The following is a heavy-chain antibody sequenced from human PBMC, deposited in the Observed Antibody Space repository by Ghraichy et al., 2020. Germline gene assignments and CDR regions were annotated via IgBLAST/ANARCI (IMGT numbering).Heavy chain of an antibody. CDR2: INHSGST. J-gene: IGHJ4*02. CDR3: ARLLYSSSPKSRYYFDS. Sequence: SETLSLTCAIYGGSFSDSYWSWIRQPPGKGLEWIGEINHSGSTNYNPSLKSRVTISVDTSKNQFSLKLSSVTAADTAVYYCARLLYSSSPKSRYYFDSWGQGTLVTVSS. D-gene: IGHD6-19*01. V-gene: IGHV4-34*01. CDR1: GGSFSDSY.